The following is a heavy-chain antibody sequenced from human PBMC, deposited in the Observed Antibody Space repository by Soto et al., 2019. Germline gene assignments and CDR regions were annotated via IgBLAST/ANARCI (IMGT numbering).Heavy chain of an antibody. D-gene: IGHD6-19*01. CDR1: GYSFTGYY. CDR3: ASLQTSGWYGVH. Sequence: VQLVQSGADVTQPGASVMVSCKASGYSFTGYYIHWLRQAPGQGLEWMGWIYPNSGDKKAAQKFQGRLTLTRDTSITTAYMELSSLRSDDTAIYYCASLQTSGWYGVHWGQGTLVTVSS. CDR2: IYPNSGDK. V-gene: IGHV1-2*02. J-gene: IGHJ4*02.